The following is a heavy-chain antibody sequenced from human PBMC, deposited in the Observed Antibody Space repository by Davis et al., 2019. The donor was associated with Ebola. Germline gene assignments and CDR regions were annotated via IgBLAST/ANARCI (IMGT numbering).Heavy chain of an antibody. D-gene: IGHD1-26*01. Sequence: GGSLRLPCKGSGYSFTTNWIGWVRQMPGKGLEWMGVIYPGDSDTRYSPSFQGQVTISADKYISTAYLQWSSLKASDTAMYYCARQGGGSGRLTSFDYWAQGTLVTVSS. CDR2: IYPGDSDT. J-gene: IGHJ4*02. CDR1: GYSFTTNW. CDR3: ARQGGGSGRLTSFDY. V-gene: IGHV5-51*01.